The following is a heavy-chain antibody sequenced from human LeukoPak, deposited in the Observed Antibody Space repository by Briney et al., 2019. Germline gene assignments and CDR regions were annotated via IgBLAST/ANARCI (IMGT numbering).Heavy chain of an antibody. J-gene: IGHJ4*02. D-gene: IGHD4-17*01. V-gene: IGHV3-48*03. CDR3: ARSPGYGDYGHHDY. Sequence: GGSLRLSCAASGFTFSSYEMNWVRQAPGKGLEWVSYISYTDNTIYYADSVKGRFTISRDNATNSLYLQMNSLRVEDTAVYYCARSPGYGDYGHHDYWGQGTLVTVSS. CDR1: GFTFSSYE. CDR2: ISYTDNTI.